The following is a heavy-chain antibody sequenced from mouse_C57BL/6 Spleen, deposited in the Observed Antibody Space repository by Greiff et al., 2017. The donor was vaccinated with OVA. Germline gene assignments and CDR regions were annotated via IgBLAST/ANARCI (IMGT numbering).Heavy chain of an antibody. V-gene: IGHV14-4*01. CDR1: GFNIKDDY. Sequence: EVQLQQSGAELVRPGASVKLSCTASGFNIKDDYMHWVKQRPEQGLEWIGWIDPENGDTEYASKFQGKATITADTSSNTAYLQLSSLTSEDTAVYYCTTDYGSSYDFDVWGTGTTVTVSS. J-gene: IGHJ1*03. CDR3: TTDYGSSYDFDV. CDR2: IDPENGDT. D-gene: IGHD1-1*01.